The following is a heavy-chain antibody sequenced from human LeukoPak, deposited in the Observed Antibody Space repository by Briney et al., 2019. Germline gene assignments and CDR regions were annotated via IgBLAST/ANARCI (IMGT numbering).Heavy chain of an antibody. Sequence: ASVKVSCKASGYTFTNYDFNWMRQATGQGLEWMGWMNPNSGSTGYAQKFQGRVTMTRDTSISTAYMELSSLRSEDTAVYYCARGWDSSGTLGYWGQGTLVTVSS. D-gene: IGHD6-6*01. V-gene: IGHV1-8*01. CDR3: ARGWDSSGTLGY. CDR2: MNPNSGST. CDR1: GYTFTNYD. J-gene: IGHJ4*02.